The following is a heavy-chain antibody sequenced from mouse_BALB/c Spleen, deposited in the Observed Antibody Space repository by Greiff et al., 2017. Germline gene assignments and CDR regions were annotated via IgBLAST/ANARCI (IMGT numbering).Heavy chain of an antibody. CDR3: ARGGITTAWFAY. J-gene: IGHJ3*01. D-gene: IGHD2-4*01. V-gene: IGHV5-17*02. CDR2: ISSGSSTI. CDR1: GFTFSSFG. Sequence: EVKLMESGGGLVQPGGSRKLSCAASGFTFSSFGMHWVRQAPEKGLEWVAYISSGSSTIYYADTVKGRFTISRDNPKNTLFLQMTSLRSQDTAMYYCARGGITTAWFAYWGQGTLVTVSA.